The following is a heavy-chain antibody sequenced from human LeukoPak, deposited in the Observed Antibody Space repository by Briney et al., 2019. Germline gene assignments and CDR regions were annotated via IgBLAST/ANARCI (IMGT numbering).Heavy chain of an antibody. CDR2: IIPILGTA. J-gene: IGHJ3*02. D-gene: IGHD2-15*01. Sequence: SVKVSCKASGGTFRSYGLNWVRQAPGQGLEWMGGIIPILGTAKYAQKLQGRVTITADESTNTGYMELSSLRSEDTAVYYCARHLERPKITPGNAFDIWGQGTMVTVSS. CDR1: GGTFRSYG. V-gene: IGHV1-69*13. CDR3: ARHLERPKITPGNAFDI.